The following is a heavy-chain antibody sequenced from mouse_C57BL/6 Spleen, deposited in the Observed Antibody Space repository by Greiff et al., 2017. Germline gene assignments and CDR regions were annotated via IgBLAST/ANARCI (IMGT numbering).Heavy chain of an antibody. CDR1: GYTFTDYY. J-gene: IGHJ3*01. CDR3: ARLGTAY. D-gene: IGHD4-1*01. V-gene: IGHV1-76*01. Sequence: QVQLKESGAELVRPGASVKLSCKASGYTFTDYYINWVKQRPGQGLEWIARIYPGSGNTYYNEKFKGKATLTAEKSSSTAYMQLSSLTSEDSAVYFCARLGTAYWGQGTLVTVSA. CDR2: IYPGSGNT.